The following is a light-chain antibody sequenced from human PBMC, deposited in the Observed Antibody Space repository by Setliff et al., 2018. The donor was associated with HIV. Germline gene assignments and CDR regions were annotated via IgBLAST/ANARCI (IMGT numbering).Light chain of an antibody. CDR1: SSNIGTYDF. CDR3: SSYAGSSSFDV. V-gene: IGLV2-23*02. CDR2: EVN. Sequence: QSVLTQPASVSGSPGQSITISCTGNSSNIGTYDFVSWYRQYPGKAPQLTIYEVNKRPSGVSERFSGSKSGNAASLTISGLQSDDEADYYCSSYAGSSSFDVFGTGTKATVL. J-gene: IGLJ1*01.